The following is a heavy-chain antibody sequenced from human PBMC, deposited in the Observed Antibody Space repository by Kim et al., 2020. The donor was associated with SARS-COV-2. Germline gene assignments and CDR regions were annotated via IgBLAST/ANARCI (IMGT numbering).Heavy chain of an antibody. D-gene: IGHD2-15*01. CDR2: NT. J-gene: IGHJ4*02. V-gene: IGHV1-3*01. Sequence: NTRSSRKFQGRLTITRDTSATTAYMDLSGLRSEDTAVYYCAREALGGSFDYWGQGTLVTVSS. CDR3: AREALGGSFDY.